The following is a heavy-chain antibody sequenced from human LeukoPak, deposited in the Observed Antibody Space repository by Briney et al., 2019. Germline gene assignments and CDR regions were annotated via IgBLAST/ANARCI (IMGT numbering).Heavy chain of an antibody. J-gene: IGHJ4*02. Sequence: ASVKVTCKASGYTFTSYYMHWVRQAPGQGLEWMGIINPSGGSTGYAQKFQGRVTMTRDTSTSTVYMELSSLRSEDTAVYYCARASHCGGDCYLNYFDYWGQGTLVTVSS. CDR3: ARASHCGGDCYLNYFDY. CDR2: INPSGGST. D-gene: IGHD2-21*02. V-gene: IGHV1-46*01. CDR1: GYTFTSYY.